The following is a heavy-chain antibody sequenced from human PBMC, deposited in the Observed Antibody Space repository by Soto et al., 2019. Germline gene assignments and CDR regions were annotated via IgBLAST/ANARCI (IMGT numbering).Heavy chain of an antibody. CDR1: GFTFSSYA. D-gene: IGHD3-10*01. CDR3: ATYRSGSGSYTIDH. J-gene: IGHJ4*02. V-gene: IGHV3-21*01. CDR2: ISSSNTYI. Sequence: EVQLVESGGGLVKPGGSLRLSCAASGFTFSSYAMNWVRQAPGKGLEWVSSISSSNTYIYYADSVKGRFTISRDNTNKSLYLQMNSLRAEDTAVYYCATYRSGSGSYTIDHWGQGTLVTVSS.